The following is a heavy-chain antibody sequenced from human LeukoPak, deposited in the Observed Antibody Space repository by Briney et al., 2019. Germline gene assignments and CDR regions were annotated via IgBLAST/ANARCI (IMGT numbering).Heavy chain of an antibody. V-gene: IGHV3-23*01. CDR3: AKNSDCSSSSTFDS. CDR1: GFTFSNCV. J-gene: IGHJ4*02. D-gene: IGHD6-6*01. Sequence: GGSLRLSCAASGFTFSNCVINWVRQAPGQGMEWVSTISTSGGTTYYADSVQGRFTIYRDSSQNTLYLRMSSLRAEDTALYYCAKNSDCSSSSTFDSWGQGTLVTVSS. CDR2: ISTSGGTT.